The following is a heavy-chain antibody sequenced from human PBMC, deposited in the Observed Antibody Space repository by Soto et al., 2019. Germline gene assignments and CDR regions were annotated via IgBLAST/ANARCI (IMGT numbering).Heavy chain of an antibody. J-gene: IGHJ4*02. CDR2: SSDYRGVA. V-gene: IGHV1-18*01. Sequence: QLEQPGGEVKKTGASVKVSCKASGYAFTSYGITWVRQAPGQGLEWMGWSSDYRGVAKYALKVQDRVTMTTDTSTSKAYTKLRSLPSDDTAIYYCARGPRSGFCSGGTCHYFDYWGQGTQVTVSA. D-gene: IGHD2-15*01. CDR3: ARGPRSGFCSGGTCHYFDY. CDR1: GYAFTSYG.